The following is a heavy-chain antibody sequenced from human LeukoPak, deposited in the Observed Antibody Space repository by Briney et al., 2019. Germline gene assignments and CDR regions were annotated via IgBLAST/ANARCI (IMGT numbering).Heavy chain of an antibody. CDR2: IHTSGDT. CDR3: ATSPKVTYFDY. CDR1: GGSISSFY. J-gene: IGHJ4*02. Sequence: PSETLSLTCTVSGGSISSFYWSWLRQPPGKGLEWIGYIHTSGDTSYNPSLKSRVTISVDSSKKQFSLKLGSVTAADTAVYYCATSPKVTYFDYWGQGTLVTVSS. V-gene: IGHV4-4*09.